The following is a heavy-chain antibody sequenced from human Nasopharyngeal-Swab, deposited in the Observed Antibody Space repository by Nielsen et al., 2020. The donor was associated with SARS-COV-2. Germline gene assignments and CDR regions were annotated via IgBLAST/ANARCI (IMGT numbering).Heavy chain of an antibody. CDR3: VKGLCQSAAGPIDS. D-gene: IGHD6-13*01. V-gene: IGHV3-64D*06. CDR2: ISSNGVST. J-gene: IGHJ4*02. Sequence: GGSLRLSCSASGFIFTSYAMHWVRQAPGKGLDYVSAISSNGVSTYYADSVKDRFTMSRDNSKNTLFLHMNSLRAEDTAVYYCVKGLCQSAAGPIDSWGQGTLVTVSS. CDR1: GFIFTSYA.